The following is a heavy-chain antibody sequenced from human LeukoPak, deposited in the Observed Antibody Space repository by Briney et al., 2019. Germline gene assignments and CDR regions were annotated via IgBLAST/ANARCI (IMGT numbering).Heavy chain of an antibody. CDR1: GFTFSSYA. V-gene: IGHV3-30-3*01. Sequence: GGSLRLSCAASGFTFSSYAMHWVRQAPGKGLEWVAVITYDGSNKYYADSVKGRFTISRDNSKNTLYLQMNSLRAEDTAVYYCARSREYSYGDYWGQGTLVTVSS. CDR2: ITYDGSNK. CDR3: ARSREYSYGDY. J-gene: IGHJ4*02. D-gene: IGHD5-18*01.